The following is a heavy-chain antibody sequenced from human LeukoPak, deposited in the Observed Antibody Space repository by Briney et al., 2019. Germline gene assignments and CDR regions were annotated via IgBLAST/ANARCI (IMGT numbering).Heavy chain of an antibody. D-gene: IGHD1-26*01. V-gene: IGHV1-46*01. Sequence: ASVKVSCKASGYTFTSYYMHWVRQAPGQGLEWMGIINPSGGSTNYAQKFQGRVTMTRDTSTSTVYMELNSLRAEDTAVYYCARDGVGALMYYFDYWGQGTLVTVSS. CDR1: GYTFTSYY. CDR3: ARDGVGALMYYFDY. J-gene: IGHJ4*02. CDR2: INPSGGST.